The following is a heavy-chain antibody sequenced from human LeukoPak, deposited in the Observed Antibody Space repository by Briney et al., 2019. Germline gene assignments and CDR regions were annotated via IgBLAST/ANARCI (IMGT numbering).Heavy chain of an antibody. CDR2: ISYDGSNK. CDR1: GFTFSSYA. Sequence: PGGSLRLSCAASGFTFSSYAMHWVRQAPGKGLEWVAVISYDGSNKYYADSVKGRFTIFRDNSKNTLYLQMNSLRAEDTAVYYCARDRYYYDSSGYYQKESAFDIWGQGTMVTVSS. D-gene: IGHD3-22*01. V-gene: IGHV3-30-3*01. J-gene: IGHJ3*02. CDR3: ARDRYYYDSSGYYQKESAFDI.